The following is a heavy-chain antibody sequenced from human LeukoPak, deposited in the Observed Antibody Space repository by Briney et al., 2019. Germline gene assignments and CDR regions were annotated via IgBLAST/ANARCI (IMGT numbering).Heavy chain of an antibody. V-gene: IGHV3-30*04. J-gene: IGHJ4*02. CDR2: ISYDGSNK. Sequence: PGGSLRLSCAASGFTFSSYAMHWVRQAPGKGLEWVAVISYDGSNKYYADSVKGRFTISRDNSKNTLYLQMNSQRAEDTAVYYCARDSTVVVITTPGYWGREPWSPSPQ. D-gene: IGHD3-22*01. CDR3: ARDSTVVVITTPGY. CDR1: GFTFSSYA.